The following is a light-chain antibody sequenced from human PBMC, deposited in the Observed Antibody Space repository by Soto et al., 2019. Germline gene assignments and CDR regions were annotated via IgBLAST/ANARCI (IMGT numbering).Light chain of an antibody. CDR1: QSISTW. V-gene: IGKV1-5*01. CDR2: DAS. Sequence: IQMTQSPSTLSSSVGDRVTITCRASQSISTWLAWYQQKPGKAPKLLIFDASSLESGVPSRFSGSGSGTEFTLTISTLQPDDFATYYCQQYHSYRTFGQGTKVDI. J-gene: IGKJ1*01. CDR3: QQYHSYRT.